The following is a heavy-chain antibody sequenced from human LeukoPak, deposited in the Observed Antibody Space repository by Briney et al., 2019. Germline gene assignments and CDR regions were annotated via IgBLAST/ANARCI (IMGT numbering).Heavy chain of an antibody. J-gene: IGHJ6*03. CDR3: ARAGYSGNSRGGQNYYMDV. CDR2: IIPILGIA. Sequence: SVKVSCKASGGTFSSYAISWVRQAPGQGLEWMGRIIPILGIANYAQKFQGRVTISADESTRTVYMELRSLRSEDTAVYYCARAGYSGNSRGGQNYYMDVWGQGTTVTVSS. D-gene: IGHD5-12*01. CDR1: GGTFSSYA. V-gene: IGHV1-69*04.